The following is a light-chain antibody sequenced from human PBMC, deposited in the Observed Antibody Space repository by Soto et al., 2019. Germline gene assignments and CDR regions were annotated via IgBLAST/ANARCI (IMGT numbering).Light chain of an antibody. J-gene: IGKJ3*01. Sequence: EIVLTQSPGTLSLSPGERATLSCRANQSISHYLAWYQQKPGQSPRLLIYGAASRAIGIPDRFNGSGSETTFTLTISRLQPGDFALYYCQQYNGSPFTFGPGTKVDIK. CDR1: QSISHY. CDR2: GAA. V-gene: IGKV3-20*01. CDR3: QQYNGSPFT.